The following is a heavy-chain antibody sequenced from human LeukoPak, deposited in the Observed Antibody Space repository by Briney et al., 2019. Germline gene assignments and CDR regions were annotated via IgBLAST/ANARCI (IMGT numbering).Heavy chain of an antibody. D-gene: IGHD4-17*01. J-gene: IGHJ4*02. CDR1: GYTFTSYG. CDR3: ASSTVTHVFGY. CDR2: ISAYNGNT. V-gene: IGHV1-18*01. Sequence: ASVKVSCKASGYTFTSYGISWVRQAPGQGLEWMGWISAYNGNTNYAQKLQGRVTMTTDTSTSTACMELRSLRSDDTAVYYCASSTVTHVFGYWGQGTLVTVSS.